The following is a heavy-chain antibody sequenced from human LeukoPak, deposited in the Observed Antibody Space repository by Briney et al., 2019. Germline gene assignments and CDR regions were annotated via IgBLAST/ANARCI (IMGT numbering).Heavy chain of an antibody. CDR2: ISSGSSYI. CDR3: ARTTDFYYYMDV. J-gene: IGHJ6*03. CDR1: GFTFSSYS. V-gene: IGHV3-21*01. Sequence: PGGSLRLSCAASGFTFSSYSMNWVRQAPEKGLEWVSSISSGSSYIHYADSVKGRFTISRDNAKNSLYLQMNSLRAEDTAVYYCARTTDFYYYMDVWGKGTTVTVSS. D-gene: IGHD3-3*01.